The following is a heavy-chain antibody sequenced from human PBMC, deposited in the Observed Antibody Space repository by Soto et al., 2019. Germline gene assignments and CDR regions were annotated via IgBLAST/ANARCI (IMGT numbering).Heavy chain of an antibody. V-gene: IGHV1-69*12. Sequence: QVQLVQSGAEVKKPGSSVKVSCKASGGTFSSYAISWVRQAPGQGLEWMGGIIPIFGTANYAQKFQGRVTITAEHSTTTAYMELGSLRSEDTAVYYCARGWATVPTWRIDWYFDLWGRGTLVTVSS. CDR2: IIPIFGTA. J-gene: IGHJ2*01. D-gene: IGHD4-17*01. CDR1: GGTFSSYA. CDR3: ARGWATVPTWRIDWYFDL.